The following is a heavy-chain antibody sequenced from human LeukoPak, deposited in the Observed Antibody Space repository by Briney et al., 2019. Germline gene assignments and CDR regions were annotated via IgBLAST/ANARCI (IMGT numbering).Heavy chain of an antibody. CDR2: IRNKVNSHTT. D-gene: IGHD3-10*01. V-gene: IGHV3-72*01. Sequence: GGSLRLSCAASGFTFSDHYMDWVRQAPGKGLVWVGRIRNKVNSHTTEYSASVKGRFTISRDDSTNSVYLQMNSLKTEDTAVYYCVAMLRGVGYWGQGTLVTVSS. CDR1: GFTFSDHY. J-gene: IGHJ4*02. CDR3: VAMLRGVGY.